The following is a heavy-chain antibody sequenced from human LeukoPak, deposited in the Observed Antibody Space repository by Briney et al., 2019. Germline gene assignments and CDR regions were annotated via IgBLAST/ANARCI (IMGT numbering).Heavy chain of an antibody. CDR1: GGSISTYY. V-gene: IGHV4-59*08. J-gene: IGHJ4*02. Sequence: SETLSLTCTVSGGSISTYYWTWIRQSPGKGLEWIGFIYYSGGTKYNPPLESRVTISLDMSKNQFSLKLSSVTAADTAVYYCARRLAVTGRYYFDYWGQGTLVTVSS. CDR2: IYYSGGT. CDR3: ARRLAVTGRYYFDY. D-gene: IGHD6-19*01.